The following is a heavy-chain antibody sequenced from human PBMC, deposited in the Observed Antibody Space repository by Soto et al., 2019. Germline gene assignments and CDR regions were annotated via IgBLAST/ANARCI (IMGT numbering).Heavy chain of an antibody. D-gene: IGHD5-12*01. CDR1: GFTFSSYA. V-gene: IGHV3-30-3*01. CDR2: ISYDGSNK. CDR3: ARDESYDLSYYFDY. Sequence: GGSLRLSCAASGFTFSSYAMHWVRQAPGKGLEWVAVISYDGSNKYYADSVKGRFTISRDNSKNTLYLQMNSLRAEDTAVYYCARDESYDLSYYFDYWGQGTLVTVSS. J-gene: IGHJ4*02.